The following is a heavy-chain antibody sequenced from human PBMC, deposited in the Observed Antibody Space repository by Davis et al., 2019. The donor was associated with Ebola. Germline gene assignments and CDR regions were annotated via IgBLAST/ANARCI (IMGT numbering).Heavy chain of an antibody. CDR1: VITFSSYA. V-gene: IGHV3-21*01. J-gene: IGHJ4*02. CDR3: ARDPPQSGGYM. D-gene: IGHD5-12*01. Sequence: GESLKISCTDSVITFSSYAMTWVRQAPGKGLEWVSSISSSSSYIYYADSVKGRFTISRDNAKNSLYLQMNSLRAEDTAVYYCARDPPQSGGYMWGQGTLVTVSS. CDR2: ISSSSSYI.